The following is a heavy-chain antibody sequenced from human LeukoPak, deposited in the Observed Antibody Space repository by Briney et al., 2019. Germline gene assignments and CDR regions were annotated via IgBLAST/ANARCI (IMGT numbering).Heavy chain of an antibody. CDR1: GYTSTGYY. CDR2: INPNSGGT. CDR3: ARARYYDFWSGPNI. V-gene: IGHV1-2*02. Sequence: GASVKVSCKASGYTSTGYYMHWVRQAPGQGLEWMGWINPNSGGTNYAQKFQGRVTMTRDTSISTAYMELSRLRSDDTAVYYCARARYYDFWSGPNIWGQGTMVTVSS. J-gene: IGHJ3*02. D-gene: IGHD3-3*01.